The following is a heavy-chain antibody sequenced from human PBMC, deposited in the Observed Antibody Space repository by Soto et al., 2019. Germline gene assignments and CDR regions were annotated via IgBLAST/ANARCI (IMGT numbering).Heavy chain of an antibody. CDR2: IYYSGST. D-gene: IGHD6-19*01. CDR1: GGSISSSSYY. CDR3: ARHLFSSGWYLI. J-gene: IGHJ3*02. Sequence: QLQLQESGPGLVKPSETLSLTCTVSGGSISSSSYYWGWIRQPPGKGLEWIGSIYYSGSTYYNPSLKSRVTISVDTSKNQFSLKLSSVTAADTAVYYCARHLFSSGWYLIWGQGTMVPVSS. V-gene: IGHV4-39*01.